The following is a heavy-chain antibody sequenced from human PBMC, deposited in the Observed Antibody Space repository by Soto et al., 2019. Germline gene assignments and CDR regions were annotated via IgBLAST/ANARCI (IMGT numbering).Heavy chain of an antibody. Sequence: SETLSLTCTVSGDPLSSGSYYWSWIRQSPGKRLEWIAYIYYTGTTKYNPSLKSRVTISVDTSKNQFSLRLTSVTAADTAVYYCARAASTYFDLLSAFHPWGQGTLVTVYS. CDR3: ARAASTYFDLLSAFHP. J-gene: IGHJ5*02. CDR1: GDPLSSGSYY. V-gene: IGHV4-61*01. CDR2: IYYTGTT. D-gene: IGHD3-9*01.